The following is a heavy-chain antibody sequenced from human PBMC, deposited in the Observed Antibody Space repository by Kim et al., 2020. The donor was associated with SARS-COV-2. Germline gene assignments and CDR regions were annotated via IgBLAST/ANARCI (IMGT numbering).Heavy chain of an antibody. CDR3: ARENNAFDV. Sequence: NKDSADSVKGRFTIARDNSQNTLSLQMDSLRPEDTAIYYCARENNAFDVWGQGTLVTVSS. V-gene: IGHV3-30*01. CDR2: NK. J-gene: IGHJ3*01.